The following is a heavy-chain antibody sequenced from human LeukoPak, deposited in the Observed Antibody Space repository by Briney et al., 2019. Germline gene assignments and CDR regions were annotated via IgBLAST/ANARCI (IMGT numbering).Heavy chain of an antibody. CDR3: AKRPAIPGGGFDP. V-gene: IGHV3-23*01. J-gene: IGHJ5*02. CDR2: ISGSGGST. Sequence: GGSLRLSCAVSGFTFSSYAMSWVRQAPGKGREWVSAISGSGGSTYYADSVKGRFTISRDNSKNTLYLQMNSLRAEDTAVYYCAKRPAIPGGGFDPWGQGTLVTVSS. D-gene: IGHD2-2*01. CDR1: GFTFSSYA.